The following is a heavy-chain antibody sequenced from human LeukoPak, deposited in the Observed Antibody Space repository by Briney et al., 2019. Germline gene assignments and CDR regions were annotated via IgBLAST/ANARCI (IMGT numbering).Heavy chain of an antibody. Sequence: PSETLSLTCSVSGGSISSSSHYWDWIRQPPGEGLEWIGSIYYSGSTYYNPSLKSRVTISVDTSNNRFSLKQSSVTAGDTAVYYCARDDLEGAFGRAFDIWGQGKMVTVSS. CDR1: GGSISSSSHY. J-gene: IGHJ3*02. V-gene: IGHV4-39*07. CDR2: IYYSGST. CDR3: ARDDLEGAFGRAFDI. D-gene: IGHD1-26*01.